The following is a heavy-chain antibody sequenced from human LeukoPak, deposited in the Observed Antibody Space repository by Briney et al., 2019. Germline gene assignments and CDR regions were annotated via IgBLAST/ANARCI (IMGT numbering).Heavy chain of an antibody. D-gene: IGHD3-16*01. J-gene: IGHJ6*03. V-gene: IGHV3-74*01. CDR3: AKGLRTGVGPYMGYHYYMDV. CDR1: GFTFSRW. CDR2: INSDGSTT. Sequence: GGSLRLSCAASGFTFSRWMHWVRQVPGKGLVWVSRINSDGSTTNYADSVKGRFTISRDNAKNTLYLQMNSLRAEDTGVYYCAKGLRTGVGPYMGYHYYMDVWGKGATVTVSS.